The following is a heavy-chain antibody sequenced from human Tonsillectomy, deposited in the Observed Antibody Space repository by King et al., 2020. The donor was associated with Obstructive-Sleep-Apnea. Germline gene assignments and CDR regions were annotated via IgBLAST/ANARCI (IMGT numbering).Heavy chain of an antibody. CDR1: GFTFSAYW. CDR3: VRSTYYSFDF. V-gene: IGHV3-7*01. CDR2: IKKDGSEK. J-gene: IGHJ4*02. Sequence: VQLVESGGGLVQPGGSLSLSCAASGFTFSAYWMTWVRPAPGKGLEWVAHIKKDGSEKYYVDSVKGRFTVSRDNTENSLYLQMNSLRAEDTAVYYCVRSTYYSFDFWGQGTLVPVSS. D-gene: IGHD3-22*01.